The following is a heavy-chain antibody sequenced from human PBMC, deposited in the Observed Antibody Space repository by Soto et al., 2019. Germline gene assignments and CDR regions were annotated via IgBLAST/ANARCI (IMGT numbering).Heavy chain of an antibody. V-gene: IGHV3-23*01. D-gene: IGHD3-10*01. CDR2: ISGGIGST. CDR3: ARGYGSGSYFLDH. J-gene: IGHJ5*02. Sequence: EVQLLESGGGLIQPGRSLRLSCAASGFSFGVYAMSWVRQAPGKGLEWVATISGGIGSTYYADAVKGRFTISRDISRSTLDLQMNSLRVEDTALYYCARGYGSGSYFLDHWGQGTLVTVSS. CDR1: GFSFGVYA.